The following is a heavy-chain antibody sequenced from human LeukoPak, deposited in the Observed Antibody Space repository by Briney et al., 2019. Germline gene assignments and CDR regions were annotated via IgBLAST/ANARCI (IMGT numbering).Heavy chain of an antibody. CDR2: MNPNSGNT. CDR3: ARLSLGDAGFDS. Sequence: ASVKVSCKASGYTFTSYDINWVRQATGQGLEWMGWMNPNSGNTGYAQKFQGRVTITRNTSISTAYMELSSLRSEDTAVYYCARLSLGDAGFDSWGQGTLVTVSS. J-gene: IGHJ5*01. V-gene: IGHV1-8*03. CDR1: GYTFTSYD. D-gene: IGHD3-16*01.